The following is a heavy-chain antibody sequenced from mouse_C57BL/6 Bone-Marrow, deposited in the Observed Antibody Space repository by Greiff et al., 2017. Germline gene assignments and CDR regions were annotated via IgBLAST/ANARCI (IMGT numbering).Heavy chain of an antibody. Sequence: QVQLKESGAELVKPGASVKLSCKASGYTFTSYWMQWVKQRPGQGLEWIGEIDPSDSYTNYNQKFKGKATLTVDTSSSTAYMQLSSLTSEDSAVYYCARLTTVVATDAMDYWGQGTSVTVSS. CDR1: GYTFTSYW. V-gene: IGHV1-50*01. D-gene: IGHD1-1*01. CDR3: ARLTTVVATDAMDY. CDR2: IDPSDSYT. J-gene: IGHJ4*01.